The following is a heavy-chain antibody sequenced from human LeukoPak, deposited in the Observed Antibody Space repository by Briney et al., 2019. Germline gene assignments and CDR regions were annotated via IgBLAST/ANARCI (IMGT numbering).Heavy chain of an antibody. CDR2: IIPIFGTA. J-gene: IGHJ4*02. CDR3: ATYDILTGFFDY. Sequence: SVKVSCKASGGTFSSYAISWVRQAPGQGLEWMGGIIPIFGTANYAQKFQGRVTITADESTSTAYMELSSLRSEDTAVYYCATYDILTGFFDYWGQGTLVTASS. D-gene: IGHD3-9*01. V-gene: IGHV1-69*13. CDR1: GGTFSSYA.